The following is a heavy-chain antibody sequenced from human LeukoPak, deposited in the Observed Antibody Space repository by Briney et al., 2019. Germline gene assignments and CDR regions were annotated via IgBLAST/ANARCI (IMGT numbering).Heavy chain of an antibody. CDR3: ARGEKVTANIYYFDS. D-gene: IGHD2-21*02. V-gene: IGHV3-23*01. Sequence: GGSLRLSCAASGFTFSSYAMSWVRQAPGKGLEWVSAVSGSGGSTYYADSVKGRFTISRDNSKNTLYMQMNSLRVEDTAVYYCARGEKVTANIYYFDSWGQGTLVTVSS. CDR2: VSGSGGST. CDR1: GFTFSSYA. J-gene: IGHJ4*02.